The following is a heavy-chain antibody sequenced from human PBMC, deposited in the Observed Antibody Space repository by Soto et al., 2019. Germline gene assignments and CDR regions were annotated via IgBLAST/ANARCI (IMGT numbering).Heavy chain of an antibody. CDR2: INAGNGNT. J-gene: IGHJ5*02. V-gene: IGHV1-3*01. D-gene: IGHD3-16*01. CDR3: ARVRGGHWFDP. Sequence: QVQLVQSGAEVKKPGASVKVSCEASGYTFTSYAMHWVRQAPGQRLEWMGWINAGNGNTKYSQKFQGRVTITRDTSASTAYMELSSLRSEDTAVYYCARVRGGHWFDPWGQGTLVTVSS. CDR1: GYTFTSYA.